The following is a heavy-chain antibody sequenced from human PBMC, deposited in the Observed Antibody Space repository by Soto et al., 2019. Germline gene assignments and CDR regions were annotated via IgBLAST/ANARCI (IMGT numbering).Heavy chain of an antibody. J-gene: IGHJ4*02. Sequence: QERLVESGGGLVKPGGSLRLSCETSGFTFGDYYMSWIRQAPGRGLEWVSLISSTGTTIYYADSVKGRFTISRDNVRSTRFPLMNNLRSEDTAVYYCARDLQFVDLHYYWDSWGQGTLVTVSS. CDR3: ARDLQFVDLHYYWDS. V-gene: IGHV3-11*01. CDR1: GFTFGDYY. CDR2: ISSTGTTI. D-gene: IGHD3-10*01.